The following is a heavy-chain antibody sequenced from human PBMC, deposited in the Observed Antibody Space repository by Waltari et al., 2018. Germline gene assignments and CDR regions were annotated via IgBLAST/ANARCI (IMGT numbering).Heavy chain of an antibody. J-gene: IGHJ4*01. Sequence: EVQMVESGGGSMKPGDSLRLSCVASGFTFTPAWLPWVRQAPGKGLEWIGRIKSQDDGAITDFAASVRGRFSISRDDSQNMVFLQMNNLRTEDTAVYYCTTLDAPWGGWGHGTLVTVSS. CDR1: GFTFTPAW. CDR3: TTLDAPWGG. D-gene: IGHD7-27*01. CDR2: IKSQDDGAIT. V-gene: IGHV3-15*01.